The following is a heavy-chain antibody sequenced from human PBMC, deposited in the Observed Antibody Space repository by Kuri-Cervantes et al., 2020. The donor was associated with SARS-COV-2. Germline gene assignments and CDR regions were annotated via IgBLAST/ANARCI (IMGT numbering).Heavy chain of an antibody. Sequence: ASVKVSCKASGYTFTSYDINWVRQATGQGLEWMRWISAYNGNTNYAQKLQGRVTMTTDTSTSTAYMELRSLRSDDTAVYYCARDSSSSSWTLYYYYGMDVWGQGTTVTVSS. CDR2: ISAYNGNT. CDR1: GYTFTSYD. CDR3: ARDSSSSSWTLYYYYGMDV. D-gene: IGHD6-13*01. J-gene: IGHJ6*02. V-gene: IGHV1-18*01.